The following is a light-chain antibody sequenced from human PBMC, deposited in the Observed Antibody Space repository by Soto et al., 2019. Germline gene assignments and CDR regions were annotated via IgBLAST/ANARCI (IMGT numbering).Light chain of an antibody. CDR2: EGS. Sequence: QSALTQPASVSGSPGQSITISCTGTSSDVGSYNLVSWYQQHPGKAPKLMIFEGSKRPSGVSNRFSGSKSGNTASLTISGLQAEDEADYHCCSHAGSSTYVVFGGGTKLTVL. J-gene: IGLJ2*01. CDR3: CSHAGSSTYVV. CDR1: SSDVGSYNL. V-gene: IGLV2-23*01.